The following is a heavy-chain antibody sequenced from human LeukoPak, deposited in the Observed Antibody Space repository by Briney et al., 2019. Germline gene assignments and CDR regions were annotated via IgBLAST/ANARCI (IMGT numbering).Heavy chain of an antibody. CDR2: IYYSGST. D-gene: IGHD6-19*01. V-gene: IGHV4-59*01. CDR3: ARSGWYLFDY. CDR1: GGSISRYY. Sequence: SETLSLTCTGSGGSISRYYWSWIRQPPGKGLEGMGYIYYSGSTNYNPSLKSRVTISVDTSKNQFSLKLSSVTAADTAVYYCARSGWYLFDYWGQGTLVTVSS. J-gene: IGHJ4*02.